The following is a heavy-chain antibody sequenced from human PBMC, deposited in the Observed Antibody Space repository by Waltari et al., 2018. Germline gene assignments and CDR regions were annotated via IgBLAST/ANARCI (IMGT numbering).Heavy chain of an antibody. V-gene: IGHV3-43*01. J-gene: IGHJ4*02. CDR1: GFSVGDYI. CDR3: AKQLYCGDNCYGNYFDY. D-gene: IGHD2-21*01. Sequence: ARLEESGGGSVQVGGSLRLSCRVSGFSVGDYIFHWLRQVPGKGLEWVALINGEGDKAFSADSLKGRFTISNDKRTNSLFLQMDSLRRDDTGFYFCAKQLYCGDNCYGNYFDYLGQGTLVTVSS. CDR2: INGEGDKA.